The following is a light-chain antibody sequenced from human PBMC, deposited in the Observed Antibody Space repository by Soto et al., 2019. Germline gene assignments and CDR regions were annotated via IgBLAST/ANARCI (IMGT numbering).Light chain of an antibody. V-gene: IGKV3-20*01. CDR2: GAS. Sequence: DIVLTQSPATLSVSPGEGVTLSCRASQAFXSRIAWYQTKPGQAPSVLXDGASTRATGGPDRLSGTGSATDFTLTISRLEPEDFAVYYCQQHGTATSTFGQGTRLEIK. CDR3: QQHGTATST. J-gene: IGKJ5*01. CDR1: QAFXSRI.